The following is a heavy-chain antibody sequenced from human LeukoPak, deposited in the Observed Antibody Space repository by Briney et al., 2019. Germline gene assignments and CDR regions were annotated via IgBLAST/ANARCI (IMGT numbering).Heavy chain of an antibody. V-gene: IGHV4-59*12. J-gene: IGHJ4*02. Sequence: PSETLSLTCAVSGASISSYYWSWIRQPPGKGVEWIGFLYDSGSTNYNPSLKSRVTISVDTSKNQFSLNLSSVTAADTAVYYCAKDGGNWSFDYWGQGTLVSSSS. D-gene: IGHD1-1*01. CDR1: GASISSYY. CDR3: AKDGGNWSFDY. CDR2: LYDSGST.